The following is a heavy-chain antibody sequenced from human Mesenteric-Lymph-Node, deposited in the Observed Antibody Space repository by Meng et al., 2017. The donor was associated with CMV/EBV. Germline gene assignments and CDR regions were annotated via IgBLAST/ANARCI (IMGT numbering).Heavy chain of an antibody. CDR1: TFSDYS. CDR2: ISRSGDSI. J-gene: IGHJ5*02. V-gene: IGHV3-11*01. CDR3: AREYYDYWSGSSGWFDP. Sequence: TFSDYSMSWIRQAPGKGLEWVSYISRSGDSIHYADSVKGRVNISRDNSKKSLFLQMNSLRAEDTAVYYCAREYYDYWSGSSGWFDPWGQGTLVTVSS. D-gene: IGHD3-3*01.